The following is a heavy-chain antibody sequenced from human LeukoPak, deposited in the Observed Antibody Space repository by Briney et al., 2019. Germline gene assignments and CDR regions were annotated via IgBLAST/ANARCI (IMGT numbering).Heavy chain of an antibody. CDR2: INHSGST. CDR1: GGSFNGYY. Sequence: PSETLSLTCAVYGGSFNGYYWSWIRQPPGKGLEWIGEINHSGSTNYSPSLKSRVTLSVDTSKNQFSLKLSSVTAADTAVYYCARLSYGFYFDYWGQGTLVTVSS. V-gene: IGHV4-34*01. D-gene: IGHD3-10*01. CDR3: ARLSYGFYFDY. J-gene: IGHJ4*02.